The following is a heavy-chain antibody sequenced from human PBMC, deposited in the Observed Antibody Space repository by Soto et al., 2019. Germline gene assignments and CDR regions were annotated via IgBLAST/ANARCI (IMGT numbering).Heavy chain of an antibody. V-gene: IGHV3-7*01. CDR2: IKQDGSEK. CDR1: GFTFSSYW. D-gene: IGHD6-13*01. CDR3: ARDNPKDSDSSSWYGGFDP. J-gene: IGHJ5*02. Sequence: PGGSLRLSCAASGFTFSSYWMSWVRQVPGKGLEWVANIKQDGSEKYYVDSVKGRFTISRDNAKNSLYLQMNSLRAEDMAVYYCARDNPKDSDSSSWYGGFDPWGQGTLVTVSS.